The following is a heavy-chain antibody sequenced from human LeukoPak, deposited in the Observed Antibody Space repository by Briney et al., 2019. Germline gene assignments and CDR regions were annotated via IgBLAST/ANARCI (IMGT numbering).Heavy chain of an antibody. J-gene: IGHJ4*02. D-gene: IGHD6-6*01. CDR2: INPNSGGT. CDR3: ARGLIEYSSSFSDY. V-gene: IGHV1-2*06. CDR1: GYTFTGYY. Sequence: ASVKVSCKASGYTFTGYYMHWVRQAPGQGLEWMGRINPNSGGTNYAQKFQGRVTMTRDTSISTAYMELSGLRSDDTAVYYCARGLIEYSSSFSDYWGQGTLVTVSS.